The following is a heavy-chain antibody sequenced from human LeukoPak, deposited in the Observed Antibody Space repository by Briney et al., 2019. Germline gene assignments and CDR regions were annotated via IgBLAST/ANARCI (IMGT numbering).Heavy chain of an antibody. CDR1: GFTFSSYW. J-gene: IGHJ5*02. Sequence: PGGSLRLSCAASGFTFSSYWMHWVRQAPGKGLVWVSRINSDGSSTSYADSVKGRFTISRDNAKNTLYLQMNSLRAEDTAVYYCAREPSPYYYDSSGYPSWGQGTLVTVSS. CDR2: INSDGSST. V-gene: IGHV3-74*01. CDR3: AREPSPYYYDSSGYPS. D-gene: IGHD3-22*01.